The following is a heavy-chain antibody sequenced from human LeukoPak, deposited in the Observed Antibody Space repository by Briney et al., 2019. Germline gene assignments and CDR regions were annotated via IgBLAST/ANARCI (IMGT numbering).Heavy chain of an antibody. CDR3: ARRGGAYYYDSVRGYYMDV. J-gene: IGHJ6*03. CDR2: IYHSGRT. CDR1: GGSFSGYY. Sequence: PSETLSLTCAVYGGSFSGYYWSWIRQPPGKGLEWIGSIYHSGRTFYNPSLKSRVTISVDTSKNQFSLKLSSVTAADTAVYYCARRGGAYYYDSVRGYYMDVWDKGTTVTISS. V-gene: IGHV4-34*01. D-gene: IGHD3-10*01.